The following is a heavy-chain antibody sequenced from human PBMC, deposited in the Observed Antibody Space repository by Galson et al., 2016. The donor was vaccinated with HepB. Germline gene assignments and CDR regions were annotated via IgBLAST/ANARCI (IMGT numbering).Heavy chain of an antibody. D-gene: IGHD5-18*01. CDR1: GFTFSDYA. Sequence: SLRLSCAASGFTFSDYAMHWVRQAPGKGLEWVSLTWPDGSQKYYADSVKGRFTISRDNSKNTLYLQMNSLKPDDTATFYCARDWRFGSSYGYLYIYWYLDLWGRGTLVTVSS. CDR3: ARDWRFGSSYGYLYIYWYLDL. V-gene: IGHV3-33*01. J-gene: IGHJ2*01. CDR2: TWPDGSQK.